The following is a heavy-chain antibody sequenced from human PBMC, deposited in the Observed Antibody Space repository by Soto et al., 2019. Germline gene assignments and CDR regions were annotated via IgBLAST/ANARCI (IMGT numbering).Heavy chain of an antibody. CDR2: IYHSGST. Sequence: QVQLQESGPGLVKPSGTLSLTCAVSGGSISSSNWWSWVRQPPGKGLEWIGEIYHSGSTNYNPSLKSRVTISVDKSKNQFSLKLSSVTAADTAVYYCARQPLGYCSSTSCYKRGITGDYYFDYWGQGTLVTVSS. J-gene: IGHJ4*02. V-gene: IGHV4-4*02. D-gene: IGHD2-2*02. CDR3: ARQPLGYCSSTSCYKRGITGDYYFDY. CDR1: GGSISSSNW.